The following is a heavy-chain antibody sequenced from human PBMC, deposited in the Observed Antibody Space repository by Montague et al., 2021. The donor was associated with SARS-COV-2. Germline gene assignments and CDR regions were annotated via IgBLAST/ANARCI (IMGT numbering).Heavy chain of an antibody. D-gene: IGHD3-22*01. CDR1: GYPFTSYD. J-gene: IGHJ4*02. Sequence: SVKVSCKASGYPFTSYDINWVRQATGQGLEWMGWMNPNSGNTGYAQKFQGRVTMTRNISISTAYMELTSLRSEDTALYYCARAYDSSGWLDYWGQGTLVTVSS. CDR2: MNPNSGNT. CDR3: ARAYDSSGWLDY. V-gene: IGHV1-8*01.